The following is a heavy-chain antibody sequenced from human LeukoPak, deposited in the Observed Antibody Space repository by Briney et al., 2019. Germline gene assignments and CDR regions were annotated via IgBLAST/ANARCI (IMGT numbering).Heavy chain of an antibody. J-gene: IGHJ6*03. V-gene: IGHV4-59*08. D-gene: IGHD6-6*01. CDR2: TYYSGST. CDR1: GGSLSSNY. Sequence: SETLSLTCTVSGGSLSSNYCSWIRQPPGKGLEWIGYTYYSGSTNYNPSLTSRFTISVDTSKNPFSLKLSSVTAADMAVYYCARQLASSDYYYYMDVWGKGTTVTVFS. CDR3: ARQLASSDYYYYMDV.